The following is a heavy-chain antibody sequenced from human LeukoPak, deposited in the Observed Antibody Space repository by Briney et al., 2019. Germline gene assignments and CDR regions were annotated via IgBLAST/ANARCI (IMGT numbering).Heavy chain of an antibody. CDR1: GGTFSSYA. D-gene: IGHD5-18*01. CDR2: IIPIFGTA. Sequence: GASVKVSCKASGGTFSSYAISWVRQAPGQGLEWMGGIIPIFGTANYAQKFQGRVTITTDESTSTAYMELSSLRSEDTAVYYCARGTRIPPGGYNYGSLGDYWGQGTLVTVSS. CDR3: ARGTRIPPGGYNYGSLGDY. V-gene: IGHV1-69*05. J-gene: IGHJ4*02.